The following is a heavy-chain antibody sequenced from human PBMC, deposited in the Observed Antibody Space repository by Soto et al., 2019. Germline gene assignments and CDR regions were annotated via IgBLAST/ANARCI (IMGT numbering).Heavy chain of an antibody. Sequence: SLRLSCAASGFTFSSYAMRWVRQAPGKGLEWVAVISYDGSNKYYADSVKGRFTISRDNSKNTLYLQMNSLRAEDTAVYYRARSTGFWSGYHYFDYWGQGTLVTVSS. CDR2: ISYDGSNK. D-gene: IGHD3-3*01. V-gene: IGHV3-30-3*01. J-gene: IGHJ4*02. CDR3: ARSTGFWSGYHYFDY. CDR1: GFTFSSYA.